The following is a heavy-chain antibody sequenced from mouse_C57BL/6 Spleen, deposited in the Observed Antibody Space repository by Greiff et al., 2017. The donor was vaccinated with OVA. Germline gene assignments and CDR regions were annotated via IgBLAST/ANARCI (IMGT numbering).Heavy chain of an antibody. J-gene: IGHJ1*03. CDR2: IDPSDSYH. V-gene: IGHV1-59*01. Sequence: QVQLKQPGAELVRPGTSVKLSCKASGYTFTSYWMHWVKQRPGQGLEWIGVIDPSDSYHNYNQQLKGNAQLTLDTSASTAYMQLSSLTSEDSAVYYGARSHGYYGYFDVWGTGTTVTVSS. CDR3: ARSHGYYGYFDV. D-gene: IGHD2-2*01. CDR1: GYTFTSYW.